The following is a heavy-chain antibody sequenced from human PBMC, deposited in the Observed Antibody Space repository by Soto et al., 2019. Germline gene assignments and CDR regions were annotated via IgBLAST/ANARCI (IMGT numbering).Heavy chain of an antibody. V-gene: IGHV1-69*18. CDR2: IIPLLDTP. J-gene: IGHJ4*02. CDR1: GASFATST. D-gene: IGHD2-15*01. CDR3: ARAGGTGVFDY. Sequence: QVQLVQSGTEVKRPGSSVKVSCKASGASFATSTFSWVRQTPGQGLEWMGTIIPLLDTPDYAQKFQGSVPITADESTRTVYMERNSLSSDDAAVYYCARAGGTGVFDYWGQGTLVTVSS.